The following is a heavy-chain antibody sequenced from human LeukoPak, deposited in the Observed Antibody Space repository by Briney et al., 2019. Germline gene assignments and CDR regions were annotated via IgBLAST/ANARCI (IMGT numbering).Heavy chain of an antibody. CDR2: ISSDGSNK. V-gene: IGHV3-30-3*01. CDR1: GFTFSRYA. Sequence: GGSLRLSCAASGFTFSRYALHWVRQAPGKGLEWVAVISSDGSNKYYAGSVEGRFTISRDNYNNTLLLQTNSLRAEDTAVYYCARTDISGWSRPLDCWGQGTLVTVSS. J-gene: IGHJ4*02. D-gene: IGHD6-19*01. CDR3: ARTDISGWSRPLDC.